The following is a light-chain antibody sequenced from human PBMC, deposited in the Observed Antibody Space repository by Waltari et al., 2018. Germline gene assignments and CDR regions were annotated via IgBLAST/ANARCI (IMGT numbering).Light chain of an antibody. J-gene: IGLJ3*02. V-gene: IGLV1-47*01. CDR3: AAWDDSLSAWV. CDR2: RSN. CDR1: NSNIGSNY. Sequence: QSVLTQPPSASGTPGQRVTISPSGSNSNIGSNYVYWYQQLPGTAPKLLIYRSNQRLSGVPDRFSASKSGTSASLAISGLRSEDEADYYCAAWDDSLSAWVFGGGTKLTVL.